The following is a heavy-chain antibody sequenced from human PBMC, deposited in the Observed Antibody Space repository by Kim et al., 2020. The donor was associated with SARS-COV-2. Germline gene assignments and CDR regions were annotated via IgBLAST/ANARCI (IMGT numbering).Heavy chain of an antibody. CDR1: GFSVGSTY. Sequence: GGSLRLSCAASGFSVGSTYMSWVRQTPAKGLEWVSVIFHGGITYYSASVKGRFTISRDNSKNILFLQLKTLRADDAAGYYCLRGGVCESDPGTSWGQGP. CDR3: LRGGVCESDPGTS. CDR2: IFHGGIT. D-gene: IGHD3-16*01. J-gene: IGHJ3*01. V-gene: IGHV3-53*01.